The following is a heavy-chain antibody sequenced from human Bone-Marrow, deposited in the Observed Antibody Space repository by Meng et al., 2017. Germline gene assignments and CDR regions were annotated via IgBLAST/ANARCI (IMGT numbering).Heavy chain of an antibody. CDR1: GYIFSHYT. CDR2: INENGANT. J-gene: IGHJ4*02. CDR3: ANWITGHFDH. D-gene: IGHD2-8*02. Sequence: EVQLLESGGGLVQPGVSLILSCVGSGYIFSHYTMIWVRQAPGKGPEWVSTINENGANTHYPDSLKGRFTISRDNSKNTVYLQMNSLGVEDTAVYYCANWITGHFDHWGLGTLVTVSS. V-gene: IGHV3-23*01.